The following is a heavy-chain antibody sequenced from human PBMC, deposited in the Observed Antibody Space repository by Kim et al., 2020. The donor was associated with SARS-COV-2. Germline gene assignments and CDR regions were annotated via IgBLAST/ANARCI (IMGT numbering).Heavy chain of an antibody. CDR2: ISYDGSNK. Sequence: GGSLRLSCAASGFTFSSYGMHWVRQAPGKGLEWVAVISYDGSNKYYADSVKGRFTISRDNSKNTLYLQMNSLRAEDTAVYYCAKVVVPAARASYYYYYGMDVWGQGTTVTVSS. V-gene: IGHV3-30*18. D-gene: IGHD2-2*01. J-gene: IGHJ6*02. CDR1: GFTFSSYG. CDR3: AKVVVPAARASYYYYYGMDV.